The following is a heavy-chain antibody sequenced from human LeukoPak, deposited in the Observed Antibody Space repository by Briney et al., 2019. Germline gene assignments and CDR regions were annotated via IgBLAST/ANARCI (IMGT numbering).Heavy chain of an antibody. J-gene: IGHJ4*02. V-gene: IGHV4-34*01. CDR3: ARQKGDSSSWTFDY. Sequence: KPSETLSLTCAVYGGSFSGYYWSWIRQPPGKGLEWIGEINHSGSTYYNPSLKSRVTISVDTSKNQFSLKLSSVTAADTAVYYCARQKGDSSSWTFDYWGQGTLVTVSS. D-gene: IGHD6-13*01. CDR1: GGSFSGYY. CDR2: INHSGST.